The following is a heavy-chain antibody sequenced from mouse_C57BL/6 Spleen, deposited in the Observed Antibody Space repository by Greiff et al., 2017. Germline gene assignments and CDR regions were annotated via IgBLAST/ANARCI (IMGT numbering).Heavy chain of an antibody. CDR2: IDPSDSYT. D-gene: IGHD2-4*01. V-gene: IGHV1-69*01. Sequence: QVQLQQPGAELVMPGASVKLSCKASGYTFTSYWMHWVKQRPGQGLEWIGEIDPSDSYTNYNQKFKGKATLTVDKSSSTAYMQLSSLTSEDSAVYYCARSYDYNDGGYYAMDGWGQGTSVTVSS. CDR1: GYTFTSYW. J-gene: IGHJ4*01. CDR3: ARSYDYNDGGYYAMDG.